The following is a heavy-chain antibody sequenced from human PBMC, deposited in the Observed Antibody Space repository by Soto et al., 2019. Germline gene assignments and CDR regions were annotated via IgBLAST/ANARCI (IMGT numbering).Heavy chain of an antibody. CDR2: IWYDGSNK. CDR1: GFTFSSYG. Sequence: QVQLVESGGGVVQPGRSLRLSCAASGFTFSSYGMHWVRQAPGKGLEWVAVIWYDGSNKYYADSVKGRFTISRDNSKNTLYLQMNSLRAEDTAVYYCARDSSGYVFDYWGQGTLVTVSS. D-gene: IGHD5-12*01. J-gene: IGHJ4*02. CDR3: ARDSSGYVFDY. V-gene: IGHV3-33*01.